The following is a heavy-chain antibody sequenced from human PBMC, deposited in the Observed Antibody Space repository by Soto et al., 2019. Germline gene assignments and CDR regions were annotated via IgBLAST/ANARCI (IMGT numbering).Heavy chain of an antibody. V-gene: IGHV4-59*01. CDR3: ARDLAAVPRAFDY. D-gene: IGHD6-13*01. Sequence: SETLSLTCTVSGGSISSYFYIWIRQPPGKGLEWIGSVYYTGTTDYNPSLKSRATISVDTSKTQFSLNLRSVTAADTAVYYCARDLAAVPRAFDYWGRGTLVTVSS. J-gene: IGHJ4*02. CDR2: VYYTGTT. CDR1: GGSISSYF.